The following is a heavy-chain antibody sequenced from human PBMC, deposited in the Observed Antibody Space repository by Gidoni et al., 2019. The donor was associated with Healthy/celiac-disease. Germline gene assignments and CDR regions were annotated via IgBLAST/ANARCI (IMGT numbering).Heavy chain of an antibody. D-gene: IGHD5-18*01. CDR3: FHLGYSYGYYYYYYGMDV. CDR1: GFTFSNAW. Sequence: EVQLVESGGGLVKPGGSLRLSCAASGFTFSNAWMSWVRQAPGKGLEWVGRIKSKTDGGTTDYAAPVKGRFTISRDDSKNTLYLQMNSLKTEDTAVYYCFHLGYSYGYYYYYYGMDVWGQGTTVTVSS. CDR2: IKSKTDGGTT. J-gene: IGHJ6*02. V-gene: IGHV3-15*01.